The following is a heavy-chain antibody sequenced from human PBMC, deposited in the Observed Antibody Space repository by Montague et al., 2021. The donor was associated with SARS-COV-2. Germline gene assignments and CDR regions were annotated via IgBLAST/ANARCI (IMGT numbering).Heavy chain of an antibody. J-gene: IGHJ3*02. V-gene: IGHV4-39*01. CDR2: IYYSGST. CDR3: AGHSGRDTIFGVVIIFDAFDI. Sequence: SETLSLTRTVSGGSISSSNYYRGWIRQPPGKGLEWIGSIYYSGSTYYTPSLKSRVTISVDTSKNQFSLRLSSVTAADTAVYYCAGHSGRDTIFGVVIIFDAFDIWGQGTMVTVSS. CDR1: GGSISSSNYY. D-gene: IGHD3-3*01.